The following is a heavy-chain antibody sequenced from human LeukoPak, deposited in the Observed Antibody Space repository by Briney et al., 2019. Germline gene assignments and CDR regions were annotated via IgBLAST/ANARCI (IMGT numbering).Heavy chain of an antibody. CDR2: IYYSGST. J-gene: IGHJ4*02. D-gene: IGHD2-2*01. V-gene: IGHV4-39*01. CDR3: ARSPGYCSSTSCSRVDY. Sequence: SETLSLTCTVSGGSISSSSYYWGWIRQPPGKGLEWIGSIYYSGSTYYNPSLKSRVTISVDTSKNQFSLKLSSVTAADTAVCYCARSPGYCSSTSCSRVDYWGQGTLVTVSS. CDR1: GGSISSSSYY.